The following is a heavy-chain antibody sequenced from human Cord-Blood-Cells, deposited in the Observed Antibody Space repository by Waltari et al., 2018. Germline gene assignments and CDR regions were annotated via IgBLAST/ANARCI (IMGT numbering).Heavy chain of an antibody. D-gene: IGHD6-6*01. V-gene: IGHV4-34*01. Sequence: QVQLQQWGAGLLKPSETLSLTCAVYGGSFSGYYWSWIRQPPGKGLEWIGEINHSGSTNYNPALRSRVTRSVDTSKNQFSLKLSSVTAADTAVYYCASVGGAARRNWFDPWGQGTLVTVSS. CDR3: ASVGGAARRNWFDP. CDR1: GGSFSGYY. CDR2: INHSGST. J-gene: IGHJ5*02.